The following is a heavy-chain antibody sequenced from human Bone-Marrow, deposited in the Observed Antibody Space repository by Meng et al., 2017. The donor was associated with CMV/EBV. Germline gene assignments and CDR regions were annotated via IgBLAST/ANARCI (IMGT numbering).Heavy chain of an antibody. CDR2: IYGSGGTT. Sequence: GESLKIPCAASGFIFNNYAMTWVRQTPGKGLEWVSTIYGSGGTTNYADSVKGRFTISRDDSRNTLYLQMNSLRVDDTAVFYCARGDGGTTWLVFDYWGLGTLVTVSS. V-gene: IGHV3-23*01. D-gene: IGHD5-12*01. CDR3: ARGDGGTTWLVFDY. CDR1: GFIFNNYA. J-gene: IGHJ4*02.